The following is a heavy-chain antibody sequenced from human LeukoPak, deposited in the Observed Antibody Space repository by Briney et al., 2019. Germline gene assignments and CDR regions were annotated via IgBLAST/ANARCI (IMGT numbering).Heavy chain of an antibody. CDR3: AKELIAAAGLYYYYYGMDV. Sequence: GGSLRLSCAVSGFTLSSYWMHWVRQAPGKGLEWVSLISGDGGSTYYADSVKGRFTISRDNSKNSLYLQMNSLRTEDTALYYCAKELIAAAGLYYYYYGMDVWGQGTTVTVSS. V-gene: IGHV3-43*02. D-gene: IGHD6-13*01. J-gene: IGHJ6*02. CDR2: ISGDGGST. CDR1: GFTLSSYW.